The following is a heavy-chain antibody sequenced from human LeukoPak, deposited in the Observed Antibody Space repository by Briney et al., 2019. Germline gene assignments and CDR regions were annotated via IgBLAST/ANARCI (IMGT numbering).Heavy chain of an antibody. J-gene: IGHJ4*02. CDR2: IIPIFGTA. D-gene: IGHD2-2*01. Sequence: ASVKVSCKASGGTFSSYAISWVRQAPGQGLEWMGGIIPIFGTANYAQKFQGRVTITTDESTSTAYMELSSLSSEDTAVYYCARGGDCSSTSCYDYWGQGTLVTVSS. V-gene: IGHV1-69*05. CDR1: GGTFSSYA. CDR3: ARGGDCSSTSCYDY.